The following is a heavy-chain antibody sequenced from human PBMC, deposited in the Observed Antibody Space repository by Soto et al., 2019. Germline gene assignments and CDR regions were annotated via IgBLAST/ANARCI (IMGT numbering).Heavy chain of an antibody. Sequence: PGGSLRLSCAASGFTFSSYAMKWVRQAPGKGLEWVSLIGESGTPTYYADSVKGRFTISRDNSGNTLFLQMYSLRAEDTAVYYCAKDLENGYSYVAYYYGMDVWGQGTTVTVSS. D-gene: IGHD5-18*01. CDR1: GFTFSSYA. J-gene: IGHJ6*02. CDR3: AKDLENGYSYVAYYYGMDV. V-gene: IGHV3-23*01. CDR2: IGESGTPT.